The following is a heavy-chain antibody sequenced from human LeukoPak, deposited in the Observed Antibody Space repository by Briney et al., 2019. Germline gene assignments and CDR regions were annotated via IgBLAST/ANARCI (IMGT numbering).Heavy chain of an antibody. J-gene: IGHJ3*02. CDR3: ARQFSVRYPFDI. V-gene: IGHV4-39*01. Sequence: SETLSLTCTVSGGSISNSSYYWGWIRQPPGQGLEWIGSIYYSGSTYYNPFLKSRVTISVDTSKNQFSLKLSSVTAADTAVYYCARQFSVRYPFDIWGQGTMVTVSS. CDR2: IYYSGST. D-gene: IGHD1-14*01. CDR1: GGSISNSSYY.